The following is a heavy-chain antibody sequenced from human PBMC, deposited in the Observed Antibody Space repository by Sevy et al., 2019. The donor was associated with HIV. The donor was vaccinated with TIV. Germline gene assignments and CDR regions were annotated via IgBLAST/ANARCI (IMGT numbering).Heavy chain of an antibody. Sequence: GGSLRLSCAASGFTFSSYAMSWVRQAPGKGLEWVSAISGSGGRTYYADSVKGRFTISRDNAKNTLYLQMNSLRAEDTAVYYCAKDALVAETSSWYFSQFDYWGQGTLVTVSS. V-gene: IGHV3-23*01. CDR2: ISGSGGRT. CDR1: GFTFSSYA. CDR3: AKDALVAETSSWYFSQFDY. J-gene: IGHJ4*02. D-gene: IGHD6-13*01.